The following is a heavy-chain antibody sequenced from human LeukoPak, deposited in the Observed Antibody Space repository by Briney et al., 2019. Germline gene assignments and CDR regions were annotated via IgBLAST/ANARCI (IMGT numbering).Heavy chain of an antibody. CDR1: GFTFDDYG. V-gene: IGHV3-20*04. CDR2: INWNGGST. Sequence: PGGSLRLSCAASGFTFDDYGMSWVRHAPGKGMEWVSGINWNGGSTVYAESVKGRFTISRDNAKNSLYLQMNSLRAEDTALYYCARGYGDYYYYMDVWGKGTTVTVSS. J-gene: IGHJ6*03. D-gene: IGHD4-17*01. CDR3: ARGYGDYYYYMDV.